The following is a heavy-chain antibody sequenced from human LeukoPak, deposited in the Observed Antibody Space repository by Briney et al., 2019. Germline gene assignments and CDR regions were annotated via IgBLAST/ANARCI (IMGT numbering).Heavy chain of an antibody. J-gene: IGHJ4*02. Sequence: GRSLRLSCAASGFTFSSYAMHWVRQAPGKGLGWVAVISYDGSNKYYADSVKGRFTISRDNSKNTLYLQMNSLRAEDTAVYYCARDGHLGYCSGGSCYWGYFDYWGQGTLVTVSS. CDR3: ARDGHLGYCSGGSCYWGYFDY. CDR2: ISYDGSNK. D-gene: IGHD2-15*01. CDR1: GFTFSSYA. V-gene: IGHV3-30-3*01.